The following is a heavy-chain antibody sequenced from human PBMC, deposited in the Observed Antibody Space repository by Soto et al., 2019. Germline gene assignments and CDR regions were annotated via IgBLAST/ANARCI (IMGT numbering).Heavy chain of an antibody. J-gene: IGHJ4*02. D-gene: IGHD3-10*01. V-gene: IGHV3-23*01. CDR2: MSGTAGNT. Sequence: EVQLLESGGGLVQPGGSLRLSCAASGFTFSNYAMTWVRQAPGKGLEWVSTMSGTAGNTYYADSVKGRFTITRDNSKNTLDLRMNSLRAEDTAVYYCAKKYCFGSGRYVFYFDYWGQGTLVTVSS. CDR3: AKKYCFGSGRYVFYFDY. CDR1: GFTFSNYA.